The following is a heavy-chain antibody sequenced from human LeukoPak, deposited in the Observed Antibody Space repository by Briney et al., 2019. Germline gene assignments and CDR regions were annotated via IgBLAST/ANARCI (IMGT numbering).Heavy chain of an antibody. D-gene: IGHD6-19*01. V-gene: IGHV3-53*01. CDR3: ARGLKTSGWYGDFDY. Sequence: GGSLRLSCVASGLTVSSNYMSWVRQAPGKGLEWVSALFSGGSTFRADSVTGRYTLSRDNSKNTVYLEMNSLRAEDTAVYHCARGLKTSGWYGDFDYWGQGTLVTVSS. J-gene: IGHJ4*02. CDR2: LFSGGST. CDR1: GLTVSSNY.